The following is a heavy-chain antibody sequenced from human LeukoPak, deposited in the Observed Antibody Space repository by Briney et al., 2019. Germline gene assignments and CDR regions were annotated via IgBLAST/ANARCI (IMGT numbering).Heavy chain of an antibody. Sequence: SETLSLTCTVSGYSISSGYYWGWIRQPPGKGLEWIGSIYYSGSTYYNPSLKSRVTISVDTSKNQFSLKLSSVTAADTAVYYCASGNYYDEEDAFDIWGQGTMVTVSS. J-gene: IGHJ3*02. CDR2: IYYSGST. V-gene: IGHV4-38-2*02. CDR1: GYSISSGYY. D-gene: IGHD3-22*01. CDR3: ASGNYYDEEDAFDI.